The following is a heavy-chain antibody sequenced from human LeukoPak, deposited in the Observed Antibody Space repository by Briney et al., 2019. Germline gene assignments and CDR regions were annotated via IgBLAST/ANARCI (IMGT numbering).Heavy chain of an antibody. Sequence: GGSLRLSCAASGFAFSSYTMSWVRQAPGKGLEWVSAISGSGGSTYYADSVKGRFTISRDNSKNTLYLQMNSLRAEDTAVYYYARVENYYDSSGYTDYSGQGTLVTVSS. CDR3: ARVENYYDSSGYTDY. V-gene: IGHV3-23*01. CDR2: ISGSGGST. J-gene: IGHJ4*02. CDR1: GFAFSSYT. D-gene: IGHD3-22*01.